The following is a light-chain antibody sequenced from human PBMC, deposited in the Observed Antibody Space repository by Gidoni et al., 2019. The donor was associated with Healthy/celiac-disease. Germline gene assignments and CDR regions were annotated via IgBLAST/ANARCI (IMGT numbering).Light chain of an antibody. CDR3: QQYGSSPFT. V-gene: IGKV3-20*01. J-gene: IGKJ4*01. Sequence: EIVLTQSPGTLSLSPGERATLSCRASQSVSSSYLACYQQKPGQAPRLLIYGASSRANGIPDRFSGSGSWTDFTLIISRLEPEDFAVYYCQQYGSSPFTFGGGTKVEIK. CDR2: GAS. CDR1: QSVSSSY.